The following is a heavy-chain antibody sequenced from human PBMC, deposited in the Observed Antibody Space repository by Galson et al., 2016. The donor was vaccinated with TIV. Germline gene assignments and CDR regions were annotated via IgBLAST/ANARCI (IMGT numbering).Heavy chain of an antibody. V-gene: IGHV5-51*01. CDR1: GYSFATFW. D-gene: IGHD3-3*01. J-gene: IGHJ4*02. CDR3: ARHHDFWSGPGYFYMDVWGNFDY. Sequence: QSGAEVTKPGESLKISCKASGYSFATFWVGWVRQMPGQGLEWMGVIYPADSETRYSPSFQGQVTISADKSISTAYLQWSSLKASDTAIYYCARHHDFWSGPGYFYMDVWGNFDYWGQGTLVTVSS. CDR2: IYPADSET.